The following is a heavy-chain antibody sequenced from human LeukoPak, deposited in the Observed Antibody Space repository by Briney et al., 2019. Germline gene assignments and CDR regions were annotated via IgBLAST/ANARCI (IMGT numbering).Heavy chain of an antibody. CDR1: GFTFSSYV. J-gene: IGHJ4*02. CDR2: IRYDGSNK. D-gene: IGHD2-15*01. Sequence: GGSLRLSCAASGFTFSSYVMHWVRQAPGKGLEWVAFIRYDGSNKYYADSVKGRFTISRDNSKNTVYLQMNSLRAEDTAVYYCAKHGLPLVVISAPLDYWGQGTLVTVAS. V-gene: IGHV3-30*02. CDR3: AKHGLPLVVISAPLDY.